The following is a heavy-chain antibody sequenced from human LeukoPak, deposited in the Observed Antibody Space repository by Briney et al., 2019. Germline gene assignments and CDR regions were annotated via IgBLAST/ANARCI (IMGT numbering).Heavy chain of an antibody. D-gene: IGHD2-2*01. CDR2: INHSGST. CDR3: ARRMPIRNFQH. Sequence: PSETLSLTCAVYGGSFSGYYWSWIRQPPGKGLEWIGEINHSGSTNYNPSLKSRVTISVDTSKNQFSLKLSSVTAADTAVYYCARRMPIRNFQHWGQGTLVTASS. CDR1: GGSFSGYY. V-gene: IGHV4-34*01. J-gene: IGHJ1*01.